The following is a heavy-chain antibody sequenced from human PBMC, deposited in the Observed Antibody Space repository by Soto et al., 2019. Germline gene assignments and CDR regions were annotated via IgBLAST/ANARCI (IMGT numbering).Heavy chain of an antibody. CDR3: ARVVYYDSSGYQY. Sequence: PGGSLRLSCAASGFTFSSYNMNWVRQAPGKGLEWVSSISGSSSYIYYADSVQGRFTISRGNAKNSLYLQMNSLRAEDTAVYYCARVVYYDSSGYQYWGQGTLVTVSS. D-gene: IGHD3-22*01. V-gene: IGHV3-21*01. CDR2: ISGSSSYI. CDR1: GFTFSSYN. J-gene: IGHJ4*02.